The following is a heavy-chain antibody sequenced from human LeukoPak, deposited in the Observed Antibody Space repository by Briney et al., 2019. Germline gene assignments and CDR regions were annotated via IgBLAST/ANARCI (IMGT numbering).Heavy chain of an antibody. CDR2: ISFDGSNQ. Sequence: GGSLRLSCAASGFTFSSYGMHWVRQAPGKGLEWVALISFDGSNQYYADSVKGRFTISRDNSKNTLYLQMNSLRAEDTAVYYCANLPEVGATVGYFDYWGQGTLVTVSS. CDR3: ANLPEVGATVGYFDY. CDR1: GFTFSSYG. V-gene: IGHV3-30*18. J-gene: IGHJ4*02. D-gene: IGHD1-26*01.